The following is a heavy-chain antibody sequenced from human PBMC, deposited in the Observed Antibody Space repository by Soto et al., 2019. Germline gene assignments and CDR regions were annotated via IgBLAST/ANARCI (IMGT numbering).Heavy chain of an antibody. Sequence: SETLSLTCTVSGGYICSGDYYWSWIRQHPGKGLEWIGYIYYSGSTYYNPSLKSRVTISVDASKNQFSLKLSSVTAADTAVYYCARWWSGSRQGFDPWGQGTLVTVSS. V-gene: IGHV4-31*03. D-gene: IGHD3-3*01. CDR1: GGYICSGDYY. CDR3: ARWWSGSRQGFDP. J-gene: IGHJ5*02. CDR2: IYYSGST.